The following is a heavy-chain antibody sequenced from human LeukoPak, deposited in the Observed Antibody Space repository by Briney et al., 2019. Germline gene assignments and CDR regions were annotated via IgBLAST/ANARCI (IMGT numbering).Heavy chain of an antibody. J-gene: IGHJ4*02. V-gene: IGHV4-34*01. CDR2: TNHSEDR. CDR3: ARQPALTHSHFDY. CDR1: GGSFSAYY. Sequence: PSETLSLTCAVYGGSFSAYYWSWFRQPPGKGREWSGKTNHSEDRNDNPSRKRPVTMALDTSKTQLSLQLTSVPAADPAVHYCARQPALTHSHFDYWRQGTLVTVPS.